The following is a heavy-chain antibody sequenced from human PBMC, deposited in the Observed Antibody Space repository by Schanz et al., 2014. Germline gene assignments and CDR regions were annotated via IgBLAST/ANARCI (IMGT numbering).Heavy chain of an antibody. CDR3: AKGRFGELSAFDF. CDR2: ISSRSSHI. J-gene: IGHJ3*01. CDR1: GFTASSHS. D-gene: IGHD3-10*01. Sequence: EVQLVESGGGLVKPGGSLRLSCGVSGFTASSHSMNWVRQAPGKGLEWVSSISSRSSHIYYADSVKGRFTISRDNSKNTVYIQMNSLRAEDTAVYYCAKGRFGELSAFDFWGQGTMVTVSS. V-gene: IGHV3-21*02.